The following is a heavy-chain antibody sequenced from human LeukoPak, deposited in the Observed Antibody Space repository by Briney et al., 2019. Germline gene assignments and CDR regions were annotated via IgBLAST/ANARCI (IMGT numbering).Heavy chain of an antibody. D-gene: IGHD4-17*01. V-gene: IGHV3-53*04. Sequence: PGGSLRLSCATSGFTVSSNYMSWVRQAPGKGLEWVSVIYSGGSTYYADSVKGRFTISRHNSKNTLYLQMNSLRAEDTAVYYCVRAYGDYPDYWGQGTLVTVSS. CDR1: GFTVSSNY. CDR3: VRAYGDYPDY. CDR2: IYSGGST. J-gene: IGHJ4*02.